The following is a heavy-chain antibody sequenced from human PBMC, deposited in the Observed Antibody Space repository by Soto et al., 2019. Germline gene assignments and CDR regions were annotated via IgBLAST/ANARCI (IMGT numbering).Heavy chain of an antibody. Sequence: SVKVSCKASGGTFSSYAISWVRQAPGQGLEWMGGIIPIFGTANYAQKFQGRVTITADESTSTAYMELSSLRSEDTAVYYCASSGYSYGHRQKLDYWGQGTLVTVSS. CDR1: GGTFSSYA. V-gene: IGHV1-69*13. CDR2: IIPIFGTA. J-gene: IGHJ4*02. D-gene: IGHD5-18*01. CDR3: ASSGYSYGHRQKLDY.